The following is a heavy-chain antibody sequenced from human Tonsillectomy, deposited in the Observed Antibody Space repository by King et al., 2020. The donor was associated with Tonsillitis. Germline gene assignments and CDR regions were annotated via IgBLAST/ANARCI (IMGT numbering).Heavy chain of an antibody. CDR1: GGSISSLHW. V-gene: IGHV4-4*02. CDR2: IYDSGST. D-gene: IGHD3-3*02. CDR3: ARETGSSID. Sequence: QLQESGPGLVKPSGTLSLTCTVSGGSISSLHWWRWVRQPPGKGLEWSGEIYDSGSTNYNPSLKSRVTISVDTSKNQFSLKLTSVTAADTAVYYCARETGSSIDWGQGTLVTVSS. J-gene: IGHJ4*02.